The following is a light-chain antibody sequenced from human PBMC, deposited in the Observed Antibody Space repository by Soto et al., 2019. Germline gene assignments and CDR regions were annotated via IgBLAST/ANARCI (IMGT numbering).Light chain of an antibody. CDR2: GAS. Sequence: ILVSQSPNNLPVSPGATATLSSRASQSVGINLDWYQQKPGQAPRILIYGASTRAIGVPARFSGSGSGTEFTLTINSLQSEDFAVYFCKTVDKWPLFGQGTRLEIK. V-gene: IGKV3-15*01. CDR3: KTVDKWPL. CDR1: QSVGIN. J-gene: IGKJ5*01.